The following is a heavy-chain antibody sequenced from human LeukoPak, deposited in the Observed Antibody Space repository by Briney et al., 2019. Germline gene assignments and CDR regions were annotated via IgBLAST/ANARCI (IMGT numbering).Heavy chain of an antibody. D-gene: IGHD6-19*01. CDR2: IYSDESTT. CDR3: ARDIALADTGPHFDF. J-gene: IGHJ4*02. Sequence: GGSLRLSCAASGFTFSSYSMNWVRQVPGEGLVWVSRIYSDESTTSYADSVKGRFTISRDNAKNTLLLQMNSLRVEDTGVYYCARDIALADTGPHFDFWGQGALVTVSS. V-gene: IGHV3-74*01. CDR1: GFTFSSYS.